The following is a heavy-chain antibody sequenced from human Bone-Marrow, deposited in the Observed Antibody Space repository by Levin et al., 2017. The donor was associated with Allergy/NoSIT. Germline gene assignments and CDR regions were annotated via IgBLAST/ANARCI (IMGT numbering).Heavy chain of an antibody. D-gene: IGHD3-22*01. V-gene: IGHV1-18*01. CDR3: ARVSYFESSGYYYP. CDR2: ISGYNANT. Sequence: ASVKVSCKASDFTFNMYGIIWVRQAPGQGLEWMGWISGYNANTEYAQKLQGRVSMTTDTSTSTAYMELKNLRSDDTAVYYCARVSYFESSGYYYPWGQGTLVTVSS. CDR1: DFTFNMYG. J-gene: IGHJ5*02.